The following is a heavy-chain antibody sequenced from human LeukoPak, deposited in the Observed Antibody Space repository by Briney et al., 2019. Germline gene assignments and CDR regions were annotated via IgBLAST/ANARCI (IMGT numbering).Heavy chain of an antibody. CDR1: GFTFSSYG. J-gene: IGHJ6*03. V-gene: IGHV3-23*01. CDR2: ISGSGGST. Sequence: GGSLRLSCAASGFTFSSYGMSWVRQAPGKGLEWVSAISGSGGSTYYADSVKGRFTISRDNSKNTLYLQMNSLRAEDTAVYYCAKDGVGYSYGYYYYYYMDVWGKGTTVTVSS. D-gene: IGHD5-18*01. CDR3: AKDGVGYSYGYYYYYYMDV.